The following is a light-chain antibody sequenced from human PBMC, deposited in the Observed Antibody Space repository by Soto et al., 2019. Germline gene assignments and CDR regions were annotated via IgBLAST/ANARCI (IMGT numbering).Light chain of an antibody. CDR2: SDD. CDR3: AAWDDSLNGPV. V-gene: IGLV1-44*01. Sequence: QSVLTQPPSASGTPGQRVTISCSGSNSNFGSYSVNWYRHLPGTAPKLLVFSDDQRPSGVPDRFSGSKSGPSASLAISGLQSEDEADYYCAAWDDSLNGPVFGGGTKLTVL. CDR1: NSNFGSYS. J-gene: IGLJ2*01.